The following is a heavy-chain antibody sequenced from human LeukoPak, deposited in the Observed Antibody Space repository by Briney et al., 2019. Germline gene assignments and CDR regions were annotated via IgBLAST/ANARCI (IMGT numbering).Heavy chain of an antibody. CDR3: ATDIVVVVAATAWDY. Sequence: GGALRLSCAASGFTFSRYAMHWVRQAPGKGLEGVAVISYDGSNKYYADSVKGRFTISRDNSKNTLYLQMNSLRAEDTAVYYCATDIVVVVAATAWDYWGQGTLVTVSS. V-gene: IGHV3-30-3*01. CDR2: ISYDGSNK. CDR1: GFTFSRYA. J-gene: IGHJ4*02. D-gene: IGHD2-15*01.